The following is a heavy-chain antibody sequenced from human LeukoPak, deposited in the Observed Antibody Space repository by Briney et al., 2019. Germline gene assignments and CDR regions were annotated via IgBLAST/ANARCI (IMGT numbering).Heavy chain of an antibody. CDR1: GYIFTGYY. CDR3: ARGDSSRWARLFDY. D-gene: IGHD6-13*01. J-gene: IGHJ4*02. V-gene: IGHV1-46*01. CDR2: INPSGGST. Sequence: ASVKVSCKASGYIFTGYYMHWVRQAPGQGLEWMGIINPSGGSTSYAQKFRGRVTMTRDTSTSTVYMELSSLRSEDTAVHYCARGDSSRWARLFDYWGQGTLVTVSS.